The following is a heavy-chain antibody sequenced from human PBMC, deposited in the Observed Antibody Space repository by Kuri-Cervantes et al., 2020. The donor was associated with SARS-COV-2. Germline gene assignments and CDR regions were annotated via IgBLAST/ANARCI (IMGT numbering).Heavy chain of an antibody. D-gene: IGHD2-15*01. J-gene: IGHJ5*02. CDR1: GFTFSSYG. CDR2: IWYDGSNK. Sequence: GESLKISCAASGFTFSSYGMHWVRQAPGKGQEWVAVIWYDGSNKYYADSVKGRFTISRDNSKNTLDLQMNSLRAEDTAVYYCSRGPVVVVAATNWFDPWGQGTLVTVSS. CDR3: SRGPVVVVAATNWFDP. V-gene: IGHV3-33*01.